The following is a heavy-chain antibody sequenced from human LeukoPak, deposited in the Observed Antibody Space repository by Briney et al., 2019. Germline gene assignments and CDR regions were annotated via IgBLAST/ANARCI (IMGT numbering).Heavy chain of an antibody. CDR3: ARGVPSLCSSTSCQTYYYDSSGYYCDY. Sequence: SETLSLTCAVYGGSFSGYYWSWIRQPPGKGLEWIGEINHSGSTNYNPSLKSRVTISVDTSKNQFSLKLSSVTAADTAVYYCARGVPSLCSSTSCQTYYYDSSGYYCDYWGQGTLVTVSS. CDR1: GGSFSGYY. J-gene: IGHJ4*02. V-gene: IGHV4-34*01. CDR2: INHSGST. D-gene: IGHD3-22*01.